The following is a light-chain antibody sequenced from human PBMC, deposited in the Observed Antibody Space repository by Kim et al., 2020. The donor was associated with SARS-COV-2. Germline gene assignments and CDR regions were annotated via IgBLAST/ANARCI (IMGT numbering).Light chain of an antibody. CDR3: TSRDSNDNVV. V-gene: IGLV3-19*01. Sequence: VALRQTVRITCQGDSRRSYYATWYQQKPGQAPILVIYGKNNRPSGIPDRFSGSSSGNTASLTITGTQAGDEADYYCTSRDSNDNVVFGGGTQLTVL. J-gene: IGLJ2*01. CDR2: GKN. CDR1: SRRSYY.